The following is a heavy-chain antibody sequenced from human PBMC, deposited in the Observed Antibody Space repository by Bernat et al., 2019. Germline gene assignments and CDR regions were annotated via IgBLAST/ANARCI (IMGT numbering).Heavy chain of an antibody. Sequence: QVQLQESGPGLVKPSQTLSLTCTVSGGSISSGGYYWSWIRQHPGKGLEWIGYIYYSGSTYYNPSLKSRVTISVDTSKNQFSLKLSSVTAADTAVYYCARGRYDDFWSGYVDGMDVWGQGTTVTVSS. CDR1: GGSISSGGYY. J-gene: IGHJ6*02. D-gene: IGHD3-3*01. CDR2: IYYSGST. CDR3: ARGRYDDFWSGYVDGMDV. V-gene: IGHV4-31*03.